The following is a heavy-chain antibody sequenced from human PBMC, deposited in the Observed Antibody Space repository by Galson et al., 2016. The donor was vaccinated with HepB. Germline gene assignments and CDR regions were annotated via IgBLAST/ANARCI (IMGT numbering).Heavy chain of an antibody. CDR3: AHSRVGATGDYYYGLDV. V-gene: IGHV2-5*02. J-gene: IGHJ6*02. Sequence: PALVKPTQTLTLTCTFSGFSVSTSGVGVGWIRQSPGKALERLALIYWDDNKRYSPSLKTRLSITKDTSKNQVVLTMTNMDPVDTATYYCAHSRVGATGDYYYGLDVWGQGTTVTVSS. D-gene: IGHD1-26*01. CDR1: GFSVSTSGVG. CDR2: IYWDDNK.